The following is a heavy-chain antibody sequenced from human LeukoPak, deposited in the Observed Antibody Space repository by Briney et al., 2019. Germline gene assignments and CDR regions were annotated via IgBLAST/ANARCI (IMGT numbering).Heavy chain of an antibody. D-gene: IGHD3-10*01. CDR2: INSDGTRT. Sequence: GGSLRLSCAASGFTFSVYYMSWIRQAPGKGLEWVSRINSDGTRTYADSVKGRFTISRDNAKNTLYLQMNSLRVEDTAVYYCTRVGRSYYGNFDYWGQGTLVTVSS. V-gene: IGHV3-74*01. CDR3: TRVGRSYYGNFDY. J-gene: IGHJ4*02. CDR1: GFTFSVYY.